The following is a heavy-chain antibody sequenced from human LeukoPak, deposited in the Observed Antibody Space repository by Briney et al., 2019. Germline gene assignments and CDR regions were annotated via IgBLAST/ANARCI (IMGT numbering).Heavy chain of an antibody. D-gene: IGHD3-10*01. Sequence: ASVKLSCKASGFTFTSYDIHWVRQAPGQGLEWVGWMNSNGGNTGYAHKFQGRFTITRNTSISTAYMEMSSLRAEDTAVYYCARVLGDYYGSWNYAFDYWGQETLVTVSS. V-gene: IGHV1-8*01. CDR3: ARVLGDYYGSWNYAFDY. J-gene: IGHJ4*02. CDR1: GFTFTSYD. CDR2: MNSNGGNT.